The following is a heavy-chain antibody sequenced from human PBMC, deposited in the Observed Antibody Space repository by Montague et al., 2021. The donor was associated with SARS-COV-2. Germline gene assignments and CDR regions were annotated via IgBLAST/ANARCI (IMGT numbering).Heavy chain of an antibody. J-gene: IGHJ4*02. CDR3: SLGLDYWGQGTVDTVPKAPPCISGRGAMTRDTPKVKSLMTVSSAIAADAAVYYCALGLAY. CDR2: VYYNGST. CDR1: GGSISSYY. D-gene: IGHD3/OR15-3a*01. V-gene: IGHV4-59*01. Sequence: SETLSLTCTVSGGSISSYYWSWIRQPSGKELEGMVCVYYNGSTNYNPSLKSRVAISVDTSKNQFSLKLITVTAADTAVYYYSLGLDYWGQGTVDTVPKAPPCISGRGAMTRDTPKVKSLMTVSSAIAADAAVYYCALGLAYWGQGTLVTVSS.